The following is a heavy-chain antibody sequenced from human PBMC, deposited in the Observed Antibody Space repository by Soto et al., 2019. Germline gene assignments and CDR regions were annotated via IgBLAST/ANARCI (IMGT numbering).Heavy chain of an antibody. CDR1: GYTFTSYD. CDR3: ARGVTYYDFWSGYYLDY. D-gene: IGHD3-3*01. J-gene: IGHJ4*02. CDR2: MNPNSGNT. V-gene: IGHV1-8*01. Sequence: ASVKVSCKASGYTFTSYDINWVRQATGQGLEWMGWMNPNSGNTGYAQKFQGRVTMTRNTFISTAYMELSSLRSEDTAVYYCARGVTYYDFWSGYYLDYWGQGTLVTVSS.